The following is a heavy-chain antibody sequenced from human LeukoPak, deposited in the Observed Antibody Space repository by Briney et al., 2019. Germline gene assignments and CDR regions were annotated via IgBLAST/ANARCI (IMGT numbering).Heavy chain of an antibody. CDR1: EFTFGTYW. CDR2: IKYDDTVK. J-gene: IGHJ4*02. V-gene: IGHV3-7*01. D-gene: IGHD2-15*01. Sequence: GGSLRLSCAASEFTFGTYWMSWVRQSPEKGLEFVANIKYDDTVKNYVDSVKGRFTISRDNPSNSVYLQMDSLRPEDTALYYCARDPDSSAFDYWGQGAQVTVSS. CDR3: ARDPDSSAFDY.